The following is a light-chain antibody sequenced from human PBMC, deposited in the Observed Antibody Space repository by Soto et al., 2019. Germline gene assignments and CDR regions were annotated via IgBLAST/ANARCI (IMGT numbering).Light chain of an antibody. V-gene: IGLV2-23*01. J-gene: IGLJ2*01. CDR2: EGS. CDR1: XXXVGSYNL. CDR3: CSYAGSSTLV. Sequence: QSALTQPASVSGSPGQSITISXTXXXXXVGSYNLVSWYQQHPGKAPKLMIYEGSKRPSGVSNRFSGSKSGNTASLTISGLQAEDEADYYCCSYAGSSTLVFGGGTKLTVL.